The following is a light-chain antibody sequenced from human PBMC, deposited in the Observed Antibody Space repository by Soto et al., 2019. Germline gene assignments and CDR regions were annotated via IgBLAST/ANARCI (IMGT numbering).Light chain of an antibody. CDR2: GAS. V-gene: IGKV3-20*01. CDR1: QSVSSN. Sequence: IVLTQSPATLSVSPGERATLSCRASQSVSSNLAWYQQKPGQAPRLLIYGASTRATGIPTRFSGSGSGTDFTLTISRMEPEDSAVYCCQQYGSSPRTFGQGTNSDIK. J-gene: IGKJ1*01. CDR3: QQYGSSPRT.